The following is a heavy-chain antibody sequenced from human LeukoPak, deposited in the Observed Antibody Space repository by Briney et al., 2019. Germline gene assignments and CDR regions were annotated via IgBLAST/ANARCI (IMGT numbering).Heavy chain of an antibody. D-gene: IGHD1-26*01. CDR1: GHTFTSYG. V-gene: IGHV1-18*01. CDR3: ARDSGSNLYYYYYGMDV. Sequence: ASVKVSCTASGHTFTSYGISWVRQAPGQGLEWMGWISAYNGNTNYAQKLQGRVTMTTDTSTSTAYMELRSLRSDDTAVYYCARDSGSNLYYYYYGMDVWGQGTTVTVSS. CDR2: ISAYNGNT. J-gene: IGHJ6*02.